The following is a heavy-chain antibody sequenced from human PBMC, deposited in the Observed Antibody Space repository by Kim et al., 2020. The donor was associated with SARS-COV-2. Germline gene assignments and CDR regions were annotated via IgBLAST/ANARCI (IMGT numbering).Heavy chain of an antibody. Sequence: SETLSLTCTVSLGSISSSNYYWGWIRQPPEKGLEWIGGIYYSGITYYNPSLKSRVTISVDTSKNQFSLKLSSATAADTAVYYCARVGGTNMAFDIWGQGT. J-gene: IGHJ3*02. CDR1: LGSISSSNYY. V-gene: IGHV4-39*01. CDR3: ARVGGTNMAFDI. CDR2: IYYSGIT. D-gene: IGHD1-26*01.